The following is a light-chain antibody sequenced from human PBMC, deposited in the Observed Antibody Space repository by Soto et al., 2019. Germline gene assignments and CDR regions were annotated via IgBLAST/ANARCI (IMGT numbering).Light chain of an antibody. V-gene: IGKV3-15*01. CDR2: GAS. Sequence: EIVMVQSPATLSVSPRERATLSCRASLALGNNLAWYQHKPGQAPRLLIYGASTRATGVPVRFSGSGSETEFTLSISSLQSDDLAVYYCQQYTNWPYTFGQGTKLEIK. CDR3: QQYTNWPYT. J-gene: IGKJ2*01. CDR1: LALGNN.